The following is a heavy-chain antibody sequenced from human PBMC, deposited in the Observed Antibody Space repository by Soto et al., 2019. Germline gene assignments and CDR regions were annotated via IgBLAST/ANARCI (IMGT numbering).Heavy chain of an antibody. CDR3: ARGGGVGVAGSAAFDM. V-gene: IGHV1-2*02. CDR1: GYPVTAYY. Sequence: QLHLVQSGAVVKKPGASVMVSCSASGYPVTAYYMHWVRQAPGRGLEWMGGINPATGAAKYTQTFPGRVTMTRDTSTSTVFRELSGLTSEDTAVFYCARGGGVGVAGSAAFDMWGQGTLVTVSS. J-gene: IGHJ3*02. D-gene: IGHD3-3*01. CDR2: INPATGAA.